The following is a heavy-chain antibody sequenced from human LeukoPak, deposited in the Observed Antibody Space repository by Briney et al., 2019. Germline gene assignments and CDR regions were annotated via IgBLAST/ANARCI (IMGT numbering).Heavy chain of an antibody. CDR1: GFTFYDFA. CDR3: SKGSGRFWTYFDH. CDR2: ISWNGGSI. V-gene: IGHV3-9*01. D-gene: IGHD1-26*01. J-gene: IGHJ4*02. Sequence: PGGSLRLSCAASGFTFYDFAMHWVRQAPGKGLEWVAGISWNGGSIDYANSVRGQFIISRDNAENSLYLQMNSLRAEDTALYYCSKGSGRFWTYFDHWGQGALVTVSS.